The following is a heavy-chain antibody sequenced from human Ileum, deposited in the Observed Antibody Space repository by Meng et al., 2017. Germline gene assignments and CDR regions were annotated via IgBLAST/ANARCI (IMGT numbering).Heavy chain of an antibody. D-gene: IGHD3-22*01. CDR1: GGSFSANY. V-gene: IGHV4-34*01. CDR3: ARDRDSSGYYPY. Sequence: QVRLQQWGAGLCKPSETLSLTCVVYGGSFSANYWTWIRQPPGKGLEWIGEINHSGSTYYNPSLKSRLTISVDTSKNQFSLKLSSVTAADTAVYYCARDRDSSGYYPYWGQGTLVTVSS. CDR2: INHSGST. J-gene: IGHJ4*02.